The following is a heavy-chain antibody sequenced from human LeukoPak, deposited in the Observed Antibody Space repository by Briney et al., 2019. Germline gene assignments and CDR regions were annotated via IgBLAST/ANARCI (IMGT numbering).Heavy chain of an antibody. V-gene: IGHV4-61*02. CDR1: GGSISSGNYY. Sequence: SETLSLTCTVSGGSISSGNYYWTWIRQPAGKGLEWIGRIYLSGSGSTHFNPSLKSRVTISVDTSKNQFSLKLNSVTAADTAVYYCARAVDSSGFSSFQHWGQGTLVTVSS. J-gene: IGHJ1*01. D-gene: IGHD3-22*01. CDR3: ARAVDSSGFSSFQH. CDR2: IYLSGSGST.